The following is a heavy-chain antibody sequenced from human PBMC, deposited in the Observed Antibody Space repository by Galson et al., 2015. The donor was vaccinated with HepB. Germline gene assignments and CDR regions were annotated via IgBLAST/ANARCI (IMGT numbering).Heavy chain of an antibody. CDR2: SSSVYGST. V-gene: IGHV3-23*01. CDR1: GFTLSIYG. Sequence: SLRLSCAASGFTLSIYGMSWVRQAPGKGPEWVASSSSVYGSTYYADSVKGRFTISRDNSKNSLYLQMNSLRAEDTAVYFCAKVMGGNYGGLFDYWGQGTLVTVSS. CDR3: AKVMGGNYGGLFDY. D-gene: IGHD4-23*01. J-gene: IGHJ4*02.